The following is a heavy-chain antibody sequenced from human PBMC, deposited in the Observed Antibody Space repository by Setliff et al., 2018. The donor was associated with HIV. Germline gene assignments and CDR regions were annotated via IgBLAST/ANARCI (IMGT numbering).Heavy chain of an antibody. V-gene: IGHV1-18*01. Sequence: ASVKVSCKASGGTFSSFAMSWVRQAPGQGLEWVAWISGYNGHTNYAQRFQGRVTVTTDTSTSTAYMELRSLRSDDTAVYFCARVGPFEFNSSGYAEFWGQGTPVTSPQ. CDR1: GGTFSSFA. D-gene: IGHD3-22*01. J-gene: IGHJ4*02. CDR2: ISGYNGHT. CDR3: ARVGPFEFNSSGYAEF.